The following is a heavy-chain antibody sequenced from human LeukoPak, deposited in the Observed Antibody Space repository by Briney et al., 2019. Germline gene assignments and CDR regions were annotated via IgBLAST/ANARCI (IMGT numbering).Heavy chain of an antibody. J-gene: IGHJ5*02. CDR2: MNPNSGNT. CDR1: GYTFTSYD. CDR3: ATYIAVAGTTNWFDP. V-gene: IGHV1-8*01. Sequence: APVKVSCKASGYTFTSYDINWVRQATGQGLEWMGWMNPNSGNTGYAQKFQGRVTMTRNTSISTAYMELSSLRSEDTAVYYCATYIAVAGTTNWFDPWGQGTLVTVSS. D-gene: IGHD6-19*01.